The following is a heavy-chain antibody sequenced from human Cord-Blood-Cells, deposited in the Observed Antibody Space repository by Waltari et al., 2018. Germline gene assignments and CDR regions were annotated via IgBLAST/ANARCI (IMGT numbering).Heavy chain of an antibody. CDR2: IKSKTDGGTT. J-gene: IGHJ4*02. CDR1: GLTSSSAW. CDR3: TTRAAEDY. Sequence: EVQLVESGGGLVKHGWSLRLSCGASGLTSSSAWISWVRQAPGKGLEWVGRIKSKTDGGTTDYAAPVKGRFTISRDDSKNTLYLQMNSLKTEDTAVYYFTTRAAEDYWGQGTLVTVSS. D-gene: IGHD6-25*01. V-gene: IGHV3-15*01.